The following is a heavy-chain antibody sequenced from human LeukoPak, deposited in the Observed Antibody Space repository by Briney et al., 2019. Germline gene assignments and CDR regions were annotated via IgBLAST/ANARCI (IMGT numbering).Heavy chain of an antibody. D-gene: IGHD1-14*01. CDR1: GGSISSSSYY. V-gene: IGHV4-39*01. CDR3: ARQNPGADY. Sequence: PSETLSLTCTVSGGSISSSSYYWGWIRQPPGKGLEWIGSIYYSGSTYYNPSLKSRVTISVDTSKNQFSLKLSSVTAADTAVYYCARQNPGADYWGQGTLVTVSS. CDR2: IYYSGST. J-gene: IGHJ4*02.